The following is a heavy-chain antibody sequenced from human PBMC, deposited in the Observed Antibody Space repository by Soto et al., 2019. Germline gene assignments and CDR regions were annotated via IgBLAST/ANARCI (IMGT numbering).Heavy chain of an antibody. CDR1: GYTFTSYG. Sequence: ASVKVSCKASGYTFTSYGISWVRQARGQGLEWMGWISAYNGNTNYAQKLQGRVTMTTDTSTSTAYMELRSLRSDDTAVYYCARHPYYYDSSGYYSNILYFQYWGQGTLGPVS. CDR3: ARHPYYYDSSGYYSNILYFQY. D-gene: IGHD3-22*01. V-gene: IGHV1-18*01. J-gene: IGHJ4*02. CDR2: ISAYNGNT.